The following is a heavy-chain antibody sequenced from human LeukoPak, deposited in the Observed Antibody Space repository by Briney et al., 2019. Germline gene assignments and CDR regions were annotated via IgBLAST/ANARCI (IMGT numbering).Heavy chain of an antibody. V-gene: IGHV3-NL1*01. CDR2: IYSGGST. CDR1: GFTFSSYG. J-gene: IGHJ4*02. Sequence: PGRSLRLSCAASGFTFSSYGMHWVRQAPGKGLEWVSVIYSGGSTYYADSVKGRFTISRDNSKNTLYLQMNGLRAEDTAVYYCARVGATDYWGQGTLVTVSS. D-gene: IGHD1-26*01. CDR3: ARVGATDY.